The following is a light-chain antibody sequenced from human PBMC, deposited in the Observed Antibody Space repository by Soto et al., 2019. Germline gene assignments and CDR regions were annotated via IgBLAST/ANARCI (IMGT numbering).Light chain of an antibody. J-gene: IGKJ5*01. CDR3: MQALQSLT. V-gene: IGKV2-28*01. CDR2: FGS. CDR1: QSLLYNNTYNY. Sequence: DSVMTPSPLSLPVTPGEPASISCRSSQSLLYNNTYNYLDWYVQKPGQSPQLLIYFGSNRAPGVPDRFSGSGSGTDFTLKIDRVEAEDVGTYYCMQALQSLTFGQGTRLEIK.